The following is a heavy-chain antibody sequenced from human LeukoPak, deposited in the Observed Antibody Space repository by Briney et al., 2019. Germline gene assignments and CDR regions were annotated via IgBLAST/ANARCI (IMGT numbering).Heavy chain of an antibody. J-gene: IGHJ4*02. CDR3: ARGSSPGGYGSAYFFDY. V-gene: IGHV3-21*01. D-gene: IGHD1-26*01. CDR1: GFTFSSYS. Sequence: GGSLRLSCAASGFTFSSYSMNWVRQAPGKGLEWVSSISSSSTYIYYADSMKGRFTISRDNAKNSLYLQMNSLRAEDTAVYYCARGSSPGGYGSAYFFDYRGQGTLVTVSS. CDR2: ISSSSTYI.